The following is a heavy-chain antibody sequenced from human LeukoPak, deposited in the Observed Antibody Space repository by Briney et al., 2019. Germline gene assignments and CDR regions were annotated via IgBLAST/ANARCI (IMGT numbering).Heavy chain of an antibody. CDR1: GFTFSSYA. V-gene: IGHV3-30-3*01. CDR2: ISYDGSNK. J-gene: IGHJ6*02. CDR3: ARPQLSGRYFPYAMDV. D-gene: IGHD3-9*01. Sequence: AGGSLRLSCAASGFTFSSYAMHWVRQAPGKGLEWVAVISYDGSNKYYADSVKGRFTVSRDNSKNTLYLQLTSLRTEDTAIYYCARPQLSGRYFPYAMDVWGQGTTVIVSS.